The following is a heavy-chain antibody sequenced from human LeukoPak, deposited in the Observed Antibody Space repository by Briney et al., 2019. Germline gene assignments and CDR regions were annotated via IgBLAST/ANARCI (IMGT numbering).Heavy chain of an antibody. V-gene: IGHV3-11*03. Sequence: GGSLRLPCAASGFAFSDYYMNWIRQAPGKGLEWVSYISSSSSYTNYADSVKGRFTISRDNAKNSLYLQMNSLRAEDTAVYYCAKARLRNDAFDIWGQGTRVTVSS. CDR1: GFAFSDYY. D-gene: IGHD4-17*01. J-gene: IGHJ3*02. CDR3: AKARLRNDAFDI. CDR2: ISSSSSYT.